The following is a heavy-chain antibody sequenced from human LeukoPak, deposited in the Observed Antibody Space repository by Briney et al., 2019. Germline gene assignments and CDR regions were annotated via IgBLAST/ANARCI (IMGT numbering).Heavy chain of an antibody. CDR2: INHSGST. D-gene: IGHD5-18*01. V-gene: IGHV4-34*01. CDR1: GGSFSGYY. CDR3: ARGGRIQLWLGYYMDV. Sequence: SETLSLTCAVYGGSFSGYYWSWIRQPPGKGLEWIGEINHSGSTNYNPSLKSRVTISVDTSKNQFSLKLSSVTAADTAVYYCARGGRIQLWLGYYMDVWGKGTTVSVSS. J-gene: IGHJ6*03.